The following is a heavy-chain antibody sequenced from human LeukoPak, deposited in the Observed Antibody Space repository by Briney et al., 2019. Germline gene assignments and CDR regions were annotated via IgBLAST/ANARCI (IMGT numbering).Heavy chain of an antibody. D-gene: IGHD4-17*01. V-gene: IGHV4-59*01. J-gene: IGHJ3*02. CDR3: ARALVTTSYPFDI. Sequence: PSETLSFTCTVSGGSISSYYWSWIRQPPGEGLEWIGYIYYSGSTNYNPSLKSRVTISVDTSKNQFSLKLSSVTAADTAVYYCARALVTTSYPFDIWGQGTMVTVSS. CDR1: GGSISSYY. CDR2: IYYSGST.